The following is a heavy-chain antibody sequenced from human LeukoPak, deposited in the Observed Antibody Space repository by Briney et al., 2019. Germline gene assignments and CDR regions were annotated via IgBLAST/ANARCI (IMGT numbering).Heavy chain of an antibody. CDR3: ARSLRSITIFGVVTSFDY. CDR1: GGSISSYY. V-gene: IGHV4-4*07. J-gene: IGHJ4*02. Sequence: PSETLSLTCTVSGGSISSYYWSWIRQPAGKGLEWIGRIYTSGSTNYNPYLKSRVTMSVDTSKNQFSLKLSSVTAADTAVYYCARSLRSITIFGVVTSFDYWGQGTLVTVSS. D-gene: IGHD3-3*01. CDR2: IYTSGST.